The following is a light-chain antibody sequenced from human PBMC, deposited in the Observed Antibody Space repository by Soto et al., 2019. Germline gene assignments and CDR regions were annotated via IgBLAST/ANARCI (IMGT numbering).Light chain of an antibody. J-gene: IGLJ1*01. CDR2: DVT. V-gene: IGLV2-14*03. CDR3: RSYTSSATYV. CDR1: SSEVGGYGY. Sequence: QSALAQPASVSGSAGQSIANSCAGSSSEVGGYGYVSWYQQHPDKAPKLVLYDVTNRPSGISFRFSGSKSGNTASLTISGLQPEDEADYYCRSYTSSATYVFGTGTKLTVL.